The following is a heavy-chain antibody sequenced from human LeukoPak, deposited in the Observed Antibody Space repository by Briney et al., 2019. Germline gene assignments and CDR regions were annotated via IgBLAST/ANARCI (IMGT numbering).Heavy chain of an antibody. CDR3: ARDSPTTGYSSGWYEDDAFDI. V-gene: IGHV4-61*01. Sequence: SETLSLTCTVSGGSVSSGSYYWSWIRQPPGKGLEWIGYIYYSGSTNYNPSLKSRVTISVDTSKNQFSLKPSSVTAADTAVYYCARDSPTTGYSSGWYEDDAFDIWGQGTMVTVSS. J-gene: IGHJ3*02. CDR2: IYYSGST. D-gene: IGHD6-19*01. CDR1: GGSVSSGSYY.